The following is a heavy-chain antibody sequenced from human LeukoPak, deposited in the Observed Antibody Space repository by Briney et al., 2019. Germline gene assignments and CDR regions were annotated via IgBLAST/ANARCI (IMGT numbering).Heavy chain of an antibody. CDR3: ARVAAAALDY. Sequence: GGSLRLSCAASGFTFSDYYMSWIRQAPGKGLEWVSYISSRGGTIYYADSVKGRFTISRDYPNNSLYLQMASLRAEDTAVYYCARVAAAALDYWGQGSLVTVSS. V-gene: IGHV3-11*01. CDR2: ISSRGGTI. CDR1: GFTFSDYY. D-gene: IGHD6-13*01. J-gene: IGHJ4*02.